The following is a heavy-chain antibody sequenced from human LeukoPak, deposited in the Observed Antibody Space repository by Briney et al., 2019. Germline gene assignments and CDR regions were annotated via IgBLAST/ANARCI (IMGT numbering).Heavy chain of an antibody. D-gene: IGHD6-19*01. Sequence: PGGSLRLSCAASGFTFSNAWMSWVRQAPGKGLEWVSSISSSSSYIYYADSVKGRFTISRDNAKNSLYLQMNSLRAEDTAVYYCARAGSGWYYWGQGTLVTVSS. V-gene: IGHV3-21*01. CDR1: GFTFSNAW. CDR3: ARAGSGWYY. CDR2: ISSSSSYI. J-gene: IGHJ4*02.